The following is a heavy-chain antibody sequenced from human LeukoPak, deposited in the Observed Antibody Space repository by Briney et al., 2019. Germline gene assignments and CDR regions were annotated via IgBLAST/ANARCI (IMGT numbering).Heavy chain of an antibody. CDR3: AREGRGIVRAFDI. CDR1: GYTFTDYY. D-gene: IGHD2/OR15-2a*01. V-gene: IGHV1-2*02. J-gene: IGHJ3*02. Sequence: ASVKVSCKASGYTFTDYYMHWVRQAPGQGLEWMGWINLNSRGTNYAQKFQGRVTMTRDTSISTAYMELNRLRSDETAVYYCAREGRGIVRAFDIWGEGTMVTVSS. CDR2: INLNSRGT.